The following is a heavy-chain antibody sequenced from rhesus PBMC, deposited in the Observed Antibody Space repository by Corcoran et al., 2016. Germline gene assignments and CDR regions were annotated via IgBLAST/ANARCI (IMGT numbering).Heavy chain of an antibody. CDR2: FSGNGGSN. Sequence: QLQLQESGPGLVKPSATLSLTCAVSGGSLSSNYWSWIRPPPGQGLEWIGRFSGNGGSNDYNPSLKSRVTISTGTSKNQFSLKLRSVTAADTAVYYCARGKVYSGSRQYFEFWGQGALATVSS. V-gene: IGHV4-173*01. D-gene: IGHD6-25*01. CDR3: ARGKVYSGSRQYFEF. CDR1: GGSLSSNY. J-gene: IGHJ1*01.